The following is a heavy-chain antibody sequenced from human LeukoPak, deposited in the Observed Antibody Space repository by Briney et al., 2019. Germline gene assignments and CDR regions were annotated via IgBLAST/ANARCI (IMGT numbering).Heavy chain of an antibody. D-gene: IGHD3-3*01. CDR3: ARGSDFWSGYHLDY. Sequence: PSQTLSLTCTVSGSSISSGGYYWSWIRQHPGKGLEWIGYIYYSGSTYYNPSLKSRVTISVDTSKNQFSLKLSSVTAADTAVYYCARGSDFWSGYHLDYWGQGTLVTVSS. CDR1: GSSISSGGYY. J-gene: IGHJ4*02. V-gene: IGHV4-31*03. CDR2: IYYSGST.